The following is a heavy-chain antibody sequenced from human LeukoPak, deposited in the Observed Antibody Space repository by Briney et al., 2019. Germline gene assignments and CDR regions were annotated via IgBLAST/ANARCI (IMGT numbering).Heavy chain of an antibody. CDR2: ISSSGSTI. Sequence: GGSLRLSCAASGFTFSSYEMNWVRQAPGKGLEWVSYISSSGSTIYYADSVKGRFTISRDNAKNSLYLQVNSLRAEDTAVYYCARDTLSMAEQQLVRYFDYWGQGTLVTVSS. D-gene: IGHD6-13*01. CDR1: GFTFSSYE. J-gene: IGHJ4*02. V-gene: IGHV3-48*03. CDR3: ARDTLSMAEQQLVRYFDY.